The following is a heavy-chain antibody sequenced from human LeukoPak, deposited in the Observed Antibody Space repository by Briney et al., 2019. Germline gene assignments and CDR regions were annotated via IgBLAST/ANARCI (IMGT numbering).Heavy chain of an antibody. V-gene: IGHV3-74*01. D-gene: IGHD2-15*01. Sequence: TGGSLRLSCAVSGFTFSSNWMNWVRQAPGKGLVWVSRINSDGSATSYADSVKGRFTISRDNAKGTLYLQMNSLRVEDTAVYYCARGRYPGGPFDIWGQGTRVTVSS. CDR3: ARGRYPGGPFDI. J-gene: IGHJ3*02. CDR2: INSDGSAT. CDR1: GFTFSSNW.